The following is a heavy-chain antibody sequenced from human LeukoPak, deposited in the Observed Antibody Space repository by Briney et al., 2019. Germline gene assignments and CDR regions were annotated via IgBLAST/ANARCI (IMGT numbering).Heavy chain of an antibody. Sequence: GGSLRLSCAASGFTFSSYWMSWVRQAPGKGLEWVANIKQDGSEKYYVDSVKGRFTISRDNAKNSLYLQMNSLRAEDTAVYYCARVRDYVIVRDAFDIWGQGTMVTISS. CDR2: IKQDGSEK. J-gene: IGHJ3*02. D-gene: IGHD4-17*01. CDR1: GFTFSSYW. CDR3: ARVRDYVIVRDAFDI. V-gene: IGHV3-7*01.